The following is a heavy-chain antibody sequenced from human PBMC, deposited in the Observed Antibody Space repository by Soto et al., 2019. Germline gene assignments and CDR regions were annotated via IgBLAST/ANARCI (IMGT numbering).Heavy chain of an antibody. D-gene: IGHD3-22*01. Sequence: GGSLRLSCASSGFTFSDYYMSWIRQAPGKGLEWVAYISAGGSDIYYGDSVKGRFTVSRDNTKKSLYLQMSNLRADDTAIYYCASLPQGYYDRSGRIVDDGGPGTLVTVAT. J-gene: IGHJ4*01. CDR2: ISAGGSDI. V-gene: IGHV3-11*01. CDR1: GFTFSDYY. CDR3: ASLPQGYYDRSGRIVDD.